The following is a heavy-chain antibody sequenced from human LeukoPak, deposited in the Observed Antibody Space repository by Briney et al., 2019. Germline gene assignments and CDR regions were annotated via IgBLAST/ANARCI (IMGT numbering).Heavy chain of an antibody. J-gene: IGHJ4*02. CDR2: ISGTSSHI. CDR1: GFTFSSYS. V-gene: IGHV3-21*01. Sequence: PGGSLRLSCAASGFTFSSYSMNWVRQAPGKGLEWVSYISGTSSHIYYADSVKGRFTISRDNAKNSLYLQMNSLRAEDTAVYYCARGIAAAGIGNDYWGQGTLVTVS. D-gene: IGHD6-13*01. CDR3: ARGIAAAGIGNDY.